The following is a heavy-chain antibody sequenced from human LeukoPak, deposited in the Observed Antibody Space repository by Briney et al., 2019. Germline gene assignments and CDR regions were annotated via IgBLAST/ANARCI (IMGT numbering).Heavy chain of an antibody. V-gene: IGHV3-30*03. J-gene: IGHJ4*02. CDR2: ISYDGSNK. Sequence: GGSLRLSCAASGFTFSSYGMHWVRQAPGKGLEWVAVISYDGSNKYYADSVKGRFTISRDNSKNTLYLQMNSLRAEDTAVYYCAGGVDTAMATFDYWGQGTLVTVSS. CDR3: AGGVDTAMATFDY. CDR1: GFTFSSYG. D-gene: IGHD5-18*01.